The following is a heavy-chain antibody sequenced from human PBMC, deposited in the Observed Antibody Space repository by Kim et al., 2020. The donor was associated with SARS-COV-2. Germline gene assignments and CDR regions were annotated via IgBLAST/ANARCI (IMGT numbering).Heavy chain of an antibody. CDR2: IYYSGST. J-gene: IGHJ4*02. V-gene: IGHV4-39*07. CDR1: GGSISSNSYY. CDR3: VRYGGWYLVDY. D-gene: IGHD6-19*01. Sequence: SETLSLTCTVSGGSISSNSYYWGWIRQPPGKGLEWIGSIYYSGSTYYNPSLKSRVAISVNTSKNQFSLKLSSVTAEDTAVYYCVRYGGWYLVDYWGQGTLVTVSS.